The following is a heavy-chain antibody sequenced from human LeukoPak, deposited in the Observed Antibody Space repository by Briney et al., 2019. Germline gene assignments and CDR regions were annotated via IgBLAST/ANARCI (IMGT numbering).Heavy chain of an antibody. CDR3: AAAGTGDAFDS. V-gene: IGHV3-21*01. CDR1: GFTFSSYS. J-gene: IGHJ3*02. Sequence: GGSLRLSCAASGFTFSSYSMNWVRQAPGKGLEWVSSISSSSSYIYYADSVKGRFTISRDNAKNSLYLQMNSLRAEDTAVYYCAAAGTGDAFDSWGQGTMVTVSS. D-gene: IGHD6-13*01. CDR2: ISSSSSYI.